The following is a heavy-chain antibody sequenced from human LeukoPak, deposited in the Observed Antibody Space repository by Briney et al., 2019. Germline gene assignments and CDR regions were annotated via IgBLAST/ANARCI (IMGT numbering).Heavy chain of an antibody. CDR1: GFTFSSYG. V-gene: IGHV3-30*18. CDR3: AKDESDSRSNDNFDY. J-gene: IGHJ4*02. Sequence: GGSLRLSCAASGFTFSSYGMHWVRQAPGKGLEWVAVISYDGSNKYYADSVKGRFTISRDNSKNTLYLQMNSLRAEDTAVYYCAKDESDSRSNDNFDYWGQGTLVTVSS. D-gene: IGHD6-13*01. CDR2: ISYDGSNK.